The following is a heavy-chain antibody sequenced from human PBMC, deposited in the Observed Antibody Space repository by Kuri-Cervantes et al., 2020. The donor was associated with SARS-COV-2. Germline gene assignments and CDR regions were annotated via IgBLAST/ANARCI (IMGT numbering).Heavy chain of an antibody. CDR1: GFIFSSYN. D-gene: IGHD6-19*01. CDR2: ISSSSSYI. Sequence: GESLKISCAASGFIFSSYNMNWVRQAPGKGLEWVSSISSSSSYIYYADSVKGRFTISRDNAKNSLYLQMNSLRAEDTAVYYCAKDHSSGWSPDYFDYWGQGALVTVSS. CDR3: AKDHSSGWSPDYFDY. V-gene: IGHV3-21*01. J-gene: IGHJ4*02.